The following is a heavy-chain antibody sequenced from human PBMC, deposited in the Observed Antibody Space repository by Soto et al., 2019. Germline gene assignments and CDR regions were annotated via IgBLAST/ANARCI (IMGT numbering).Heavy chain of an antibody. D-gene: IGHD3-3*01. Sequence: GGSLRLSCAASGFTFSSYEMYWVRQAPGKGLEWLSYISSSGDTIHYADSVKGRFTISRDNAKKSLSLQMDSLRAGDTAIYYCASGVVIRYYYDGMDVWGQGATVTVSS. CDR2: ISSSGDTI. J-gene: IGHJ6*02. V-gene: IGHV3-48*03. CDR3: ASGVVIRYYYDGMDV. CDR1: GFTFSSYE.